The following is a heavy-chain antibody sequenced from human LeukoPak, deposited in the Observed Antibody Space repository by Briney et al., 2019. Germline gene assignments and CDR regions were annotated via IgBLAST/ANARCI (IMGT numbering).Heavy chain of an antibody. D-gene: IGHD3-10*01. Sequence: SETLSLTCTVSGGSISSYYWSWIRQPAGKGLEWIGRIYTSGSTNYNPSLKSRVTMSVDTSKNQFSLKLSSVTAADTAVYYCARGAYYYGSGSYEGDYRGQGTLVTVSS. CDR1: GGSISSYY. V-gene: IGHV4-4*07. CDR2: IYTSGST. CDR3: ARGAYYYGSGSYEGDY. J-gene: IGHJ4*02.